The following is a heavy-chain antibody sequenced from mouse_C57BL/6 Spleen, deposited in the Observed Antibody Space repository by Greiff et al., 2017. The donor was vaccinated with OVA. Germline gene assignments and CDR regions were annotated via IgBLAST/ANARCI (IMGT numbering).Heavy chain of an antibody. CDR3: ARAVYDLYYYAMDY. CDR2: IYPGDGDT. J-gene: IGHJ4*01. Sequence: VKLVESGPELVKPGASVKISCKASGYAFSSSWMNWVKQRPGKGLEWIGRIYPGDGDTNYNGKFKGKATLTADKSSSTAYMQLSSLTSEDSAVYFCARAVYDLYYYAMDYWGQGTSVTVSS. D-gene: IGHD2-4*01. CDR1: GYAFSSSW. V-gene: IGHV1-82*01.